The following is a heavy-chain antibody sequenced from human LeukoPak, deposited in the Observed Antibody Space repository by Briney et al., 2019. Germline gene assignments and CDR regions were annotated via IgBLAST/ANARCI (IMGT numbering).Heavy chain of an antibody. CDR2: IRYDGSNK. CDR1: GFTFSGYG. CDR3: AKTSYYDSSSPPWFDP. Sequence: GGSLRLSCAASGFTFSGYGMHWVRQAPGKGLEWVAFIRYDGSNKYYADSVKGRFTISRDNSKNTLYLQMNSLRAEDTAVYYCAKTSYYDSSSPPWFDPWGQGTLVTVSS. J-gene: IGHJ5*02. V-gene: IGHV3-30*02. D-gene: IGHD3-22*01.